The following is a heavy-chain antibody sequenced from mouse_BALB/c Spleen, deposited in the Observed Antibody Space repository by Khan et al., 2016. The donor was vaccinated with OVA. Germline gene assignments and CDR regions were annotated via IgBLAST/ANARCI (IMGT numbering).Heavy chain of an antibody. Sequence: QVQLQQPGAELVKAGASVKMSCKASGYTFTSCWMHWVKQRLGQGLVWFAETNPTNGRTYYNEKLKSKATLTVDKSSSTAYMLLSCPTLEDSAVYYCARIKKTVATNINYWGQGTTLTVSS. D-gene: IGHD1-1*01. CDR1: GYTFTSCW. CDR3: ARIKKTVATNINY. J-gene: IGHJ2*01. CDR2: TNPTNGRT. V-gene: IGHV1S81*02.